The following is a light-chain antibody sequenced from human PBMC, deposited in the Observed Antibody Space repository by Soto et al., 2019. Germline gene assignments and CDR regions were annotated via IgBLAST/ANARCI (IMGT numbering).Light chain of an antibody. CDR3: TSWTTSTPSI. CDR1: SSDIGAYNF. J-gene: IGLJ2*01. CDR2: DVN. Sequence: QSALTQPASVSGSPGQSITISCTGTSSDIGAYNFVSWYQQHPGKAPKLMLYDVNIRPSGVSNRFSGSKSGNTASLTISGLQSEDEADYYCTSWTTSTPSICGGGTKVTVL. V-gene: IGLV2-14*03.